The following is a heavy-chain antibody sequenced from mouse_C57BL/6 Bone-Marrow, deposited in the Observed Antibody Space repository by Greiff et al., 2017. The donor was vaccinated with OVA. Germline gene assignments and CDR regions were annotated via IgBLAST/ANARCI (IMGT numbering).Heavy chain of an antibody. CDR1: GYTFTSYW. Sequence: QVQLQQPGAELVKPGASVKLSCKASGYTFTSYWMHWVKQRPGQGLEWIGMIHPISGSTNYNEKFKSKATLTVDKSSSTAYMQLSSLTSEDSAVYYCARWDYGNYGTWYFDVWGTGTTVTVSS. V-gene: IGHV1-64*01. CDR3: ARWDYGNYGTWYFDV. CDR2: IHPISGST. D-gene: IGHD2-1*01. J-gene: IGHJ1*03.